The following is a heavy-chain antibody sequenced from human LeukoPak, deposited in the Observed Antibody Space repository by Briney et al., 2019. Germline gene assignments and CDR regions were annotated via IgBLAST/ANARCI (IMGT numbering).Heavy chain of an antibody. CDR2: IYSGGET. Sequence: SETLSLTCTVSGDSISSSHYYWGWIRQSPGKGLEWIGSIYSGGETHYNPSLNSRVTIFLDTSKNRFSLNLISVTATDTAVYYCVRDYSDFVQGDWGQGTLVTVSS. D-gene: IGHD4-11*01. V-gene: IGHV4-39*02. CDR3: VRDYSDFVQGD. CDR1: GDSISSSHYY. J-gene: IGHJ4*02.